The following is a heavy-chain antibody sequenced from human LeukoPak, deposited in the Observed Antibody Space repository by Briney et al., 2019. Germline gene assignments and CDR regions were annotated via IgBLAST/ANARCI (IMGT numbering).Heavy chain of an antibody. CDR3: ARVRYYYDSSGYLH. J-gene: IGHJ4*02. CDR2: IYSGGTT. Sequence: GGSLRLSCAASGFTVSSDYMSWVRQAPGKGLEWVSAIYSGGTTYYADSVKGRFTISRDNSKNTLFLQMNSLRAEDTAVYYCARVRYYYDSSGYLHWGQGTLVTVSS. CDR1: GFTVSSDY. V-gene: IGHV3-53*01. D-gene: IGHD3-22*01.